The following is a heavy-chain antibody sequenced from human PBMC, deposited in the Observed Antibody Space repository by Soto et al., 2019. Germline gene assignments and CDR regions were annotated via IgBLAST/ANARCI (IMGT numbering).Heavy chain of an antibody. D-gene: IGHD2-21*02. CDR3: ARDWDHCGGDCYSSSNYYYYGMDV. Sequence: PGGSLRLSCAASGFTFSSYSMNWVRQAPGKGLEWVSSISSSSSYIYYADSVKGRFTISRDNAKNSLYLQMNSLRAEDTAVYYCARDWDHCGGDCYSSSNYYYYGMDVWGQGTTVTVSS. J-gene: IGHJ6*02. V-gene: IGHV3-21*01. CDR1: GFTFSSYS. CDR2: ISSSSSYI.